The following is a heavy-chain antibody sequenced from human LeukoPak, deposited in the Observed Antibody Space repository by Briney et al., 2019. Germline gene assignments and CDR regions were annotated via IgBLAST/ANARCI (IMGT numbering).Heavy chain of an antibody. CDR2: INASGGNT. V-gene: IGHV3-23*01. CDR1: GFTFNNFA. J-gene: IGHJ4*02. CDR3: ARDSKVGARYFFDF. Sequence: PGGSLRLSCAGSGFTFNNFAMSWLRQAPGKGFEWVSDINASGGNTYYTESVKGRFTVSRDNSKNTLYLEMNNLRGGDTAVYYCARDSKVGARYFFDFWGQGARVTVSS. D-gene: IGHD3-9*01.